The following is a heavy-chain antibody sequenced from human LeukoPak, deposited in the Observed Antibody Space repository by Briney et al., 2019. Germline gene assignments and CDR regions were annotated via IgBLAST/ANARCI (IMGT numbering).Heavy chain of an antibody. CDR3: ARPDCSGGSCYESSLPRPFDC. CDR1: GFTFSAYS. D-gene: IGHD2-15*01. CDR2: IRSRSDNI. V-gene: IGHV3-21*01. J-gene: IGHJ4*02. Sequence: GGSLRLSCAASGFTFSAYSMNWVRQAPGKGLEWGSSIRSRSDNIYYADSVKGRFTVSRDNAKNSLYLHMDSLRAEDTAVYYCARPDCSGGSCYESSLPRPFDCWGQGTLVTVSS.